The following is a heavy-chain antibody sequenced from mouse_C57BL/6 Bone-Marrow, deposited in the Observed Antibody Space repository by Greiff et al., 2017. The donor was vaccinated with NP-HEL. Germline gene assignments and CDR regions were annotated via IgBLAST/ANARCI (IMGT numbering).Heavy chain of an antibody. Sequence: DVMLVESGEGLVKPGGSLKLSCAASGFTFSSYAMSWVRQTPEKRLEWVAYISSGGDYIYYADTVKGRFTISRDNARNTLYLQMSSLKSEDTAMYYCTRDWAYYAFLAYWGQGTLVTVSA. CDR1: GFTFSSYA. J-gene: IGHJ3*01. CDR3: TRDWAYYAFLAY. CDR2: ISSGGDYI. D-gene: IGHD2-10*01. V-gene: IGHV5-9-1*02.